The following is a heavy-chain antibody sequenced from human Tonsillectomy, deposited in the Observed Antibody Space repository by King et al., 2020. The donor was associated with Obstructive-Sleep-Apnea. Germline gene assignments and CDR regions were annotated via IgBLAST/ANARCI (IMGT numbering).Heavy chain of an antibody. CDR2: ISWNDDI. CDR1: GFSLTTSGVR. D-gene: IGHD6-13*01. Sequence: TLQESGPTLVKPTQTLTLTCTFSGFSLTTSGVRVGWIRQPPGGALEWLAIISWNDDIYYSPSLKSRLTITGDTSKNQVVLTMTNMDPVDTATYYCAHRRAFSSNFYDWFDPWGQGTLVTVSP. V-gene: IGHV2-5*01. J-gene: IGHJ5*02. CDR3: AHRRAFSSNFYDWFDP.